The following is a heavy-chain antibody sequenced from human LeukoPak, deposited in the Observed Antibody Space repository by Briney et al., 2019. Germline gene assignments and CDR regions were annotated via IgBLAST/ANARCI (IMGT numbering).Heavy chain of an antibody. D-gene: IGHD3-10*01. Sequence: ASVKVSCKASGYTFTTYAMNWVRQAPGQGLEWMGWINTNTGNPTYAQGFTGRFVFSLDTSVSTAYLQISSLKAEDTAVYYCARGRFETIRPHPFDYWGQGTLVTVSS. V-gene: IGHV7-4-1*02. J-gene: IGHJ4*02. CDR1: GYTFTTYA. CDR3: ARGRFETIRPHPFDY. CDR2: INTNTGNP.